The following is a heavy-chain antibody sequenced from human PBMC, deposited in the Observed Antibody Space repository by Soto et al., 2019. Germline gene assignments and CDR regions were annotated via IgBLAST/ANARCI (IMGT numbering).Heavy chain of an antibody. Sequence: QVQLVQSGAEVKKPGASVKVSCKASGYTFTSYGISWVRQAPGQGLEWMGWISAYNGNTNYAQKLQGRVTMTTDTSASTAYMELESLRSDDTGVYYCATSLYYDYIWGSYREDAYELWGQGTMVTVSS. J-gene: IGHJ3*01. CDR3: ATSLYYDYIWGSYREDAYEL. CDR2: ISAYNGNT. CDR1: GYTFTSYG. V-gene: IGHV1-18*01. D-gene: IGHD3-16*02.